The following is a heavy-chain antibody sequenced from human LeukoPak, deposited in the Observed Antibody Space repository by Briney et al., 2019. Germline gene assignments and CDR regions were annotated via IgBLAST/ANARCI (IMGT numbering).Heavy chain of an antibody. V-gene: IGHV4-59*01. J-gene: IGHJ6*03. Sequence: SETLSLTCTVSGGSISSYYWSWIRQPPGKGLEWIGYIYYSGSTNYNPSLKSRVTISVDTSENQCSLKLSSVPAADTAVYYCARLVGYCSSTSCLNHYYYYYMDVWGKGTTVTVSS. CDR3: ARLVGYCSSTSCLNHYYYYYMDV. CDR2: IYYSGST. CDR1: GGSISSYY. D-gene: IGHD2-2*01.